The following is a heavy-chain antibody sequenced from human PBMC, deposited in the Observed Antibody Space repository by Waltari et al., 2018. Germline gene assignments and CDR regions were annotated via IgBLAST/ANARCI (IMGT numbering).Heavy chain of an antibody. J-gene: IGHJ4*02. Sequence: QLQLPESGPGLVKPSETLSLTCTVSVGSISSSSYYWGWIRQPPGKGLEWIGSSYYSGSTYYNPSLKSRVTISVDTSKNQFSLKLSSVTAADTAVYYCARVDTAMVSRDWGQGTLVTVSS. V-gene: IGHV4-39*01. CDR3: ARVDTAMVSRD. D-gene: IGHD5-18*01. CDR1: VGSISSSSYY. CDR2: SYYSGST.